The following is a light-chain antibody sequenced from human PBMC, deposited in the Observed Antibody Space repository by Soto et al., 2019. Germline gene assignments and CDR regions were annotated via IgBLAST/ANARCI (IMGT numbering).Light chain of an antibody. Sequence: DIVLTQSPGTLSLSPGERATLSCRASQSVRSRYLAWYQQKAGQAPRLLIYDASRRATGIPDRFSGSGSGTHFPLTISRLEPEDFAVYSCQQYGSAVTFGGGTKVEIK. CDR2: DAS. CDR1: QSVRSRY. CDR3: QQYGSAVT. V-gene: IGKV3-20*01. J-gene: IGKJ4*01.